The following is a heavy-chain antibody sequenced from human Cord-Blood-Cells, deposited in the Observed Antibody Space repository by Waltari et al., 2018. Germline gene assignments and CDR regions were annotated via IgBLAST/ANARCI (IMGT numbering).Heavy chain of an antibody. D-gene: IGHD6-13*01. CDR1: GGSFRRYY. V-gene: IGHV4-34*01. CDR3: ARGELIAAAYYFDY. CDR2: INHSGST. Sequence: VPLQQWGAGLLTHSETLSLTCAVHGGSFRRYYWSWLRQPPGKGLEWIGEINHSGSTNYNPSLKSRVTISVDTSKNQFSLKLSSVTAADTAVYYCARGELIAAAYYFDYWGQGTLVTVSS. J-gene: IGHJ4*02.